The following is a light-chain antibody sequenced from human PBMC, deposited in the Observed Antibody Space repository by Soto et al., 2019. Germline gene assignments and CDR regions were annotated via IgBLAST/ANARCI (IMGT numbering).Light chain of an antibody. J-gene: IGKJ1*01. CDR3: QPYESYSKT. CDR1: QTINSW. CDR2: KAS. V-gene: IGKV1-5*03. Sequence: DIQMTQSPSTLSASVGDRVAITCRASQTINSWLAWYQQKPGKAPKLLIYKASTLKSGVPSRFSGSGSGTEFTLTISSLKPDDFATYHCQPYESYSKTFGQGTKVEVK.